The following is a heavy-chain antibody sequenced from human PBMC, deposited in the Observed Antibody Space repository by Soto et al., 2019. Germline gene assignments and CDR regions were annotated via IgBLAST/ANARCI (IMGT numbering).Heavy chain of an antibody. D-gene: IGHD7-27*01. Sequence: PSETLSLTCSVSGDSISNYYWSWIRQPPGKGLEWIGYIYYSGSTSYNPSLKSRVTISVDTSKNQFSLKLISVTAADTAVYYCARQNNWGGYGFDIWDQGTMVTV. J-gene: IGHJ3*02. CDR2: IYYSGST. CDR1: GDSISNYY. V-gene: IGHV4-59*01. CDR3: ARQNNWGGYGFDI.